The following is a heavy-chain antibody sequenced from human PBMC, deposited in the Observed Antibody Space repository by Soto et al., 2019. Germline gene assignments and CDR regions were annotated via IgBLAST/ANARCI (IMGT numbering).Heavy chain of an antibody. CDR1: GFTFSSYA. J-gene: IGHJ6*02. CDR3: AKEAEGRPRPDRDYYYGMDV. V-gene: IGHV3-23*01. D-gene: IGHD2-15*01. Sequence: PGGSLRLSCAASGFTFSSYAMNWVRQAPGKGLEWVSVISGRGGSTYYADSVKGRFTISRDNSKNTLYLQMNSLRAEDTAVYYCAKEAEGRPRPDRDYYYGMDVWGQGTTVTVSS. CDR2: ISGRGGST.